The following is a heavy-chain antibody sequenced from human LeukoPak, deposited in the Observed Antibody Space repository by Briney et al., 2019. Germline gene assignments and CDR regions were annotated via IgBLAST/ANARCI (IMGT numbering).Heavy chain of an antibody. V-gene: IGHV3-23*01. D-gene: IGHD5-18*01. Sequence: GGSLRLSCAASGFTFSTFAVNWVRQAPGKGLEWVSSVSSSGGSTLYADSVKGRFTTSRDNSKNMVYLQMNSLRAEDTALYYCAKDPLNTAMVTGAFDIWGQGTMVTVSS. CDR3: AKDPLNTAMVTGAFDI. CDR1: GFTFSTFA. CDR2: VSSSGGST. J-gene: IGHJ3*02.